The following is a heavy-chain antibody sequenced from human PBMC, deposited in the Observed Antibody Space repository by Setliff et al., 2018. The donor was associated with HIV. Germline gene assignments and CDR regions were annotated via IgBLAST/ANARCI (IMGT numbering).Heavy chain of an antibody. J-gene: IGHJ4*02. CDR2: ISVSGTDI. CDR1: GFTFTNYY. D-gene: IGHD2-21*01. V-gene: IGHV3-11*04. CDR3: ATDPRRLSY. Sequence: PGGSLRLSCAASGFTFTNYYMSWIRQAPGKGLELLSYISVSGTDIKYADSVKGRFTISRDNAKNSLYLQMNSLRAEDTAVYYCATDPRRLSYWGQGTQVTVSS.